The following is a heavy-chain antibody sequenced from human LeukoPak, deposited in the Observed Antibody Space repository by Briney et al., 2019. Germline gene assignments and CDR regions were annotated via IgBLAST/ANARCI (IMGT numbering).Heavy chain of an antibody. D-gene: IGHD3-22*01. V-gene: IGHV3-23*01. J-gene: IGHJ5*02. Sequence: GASLRLSCAASGFTFSSYAMSWVRQAPGKGLEWVSAISGSGGSTYYADSVKGRFTISRDNSKNTVYLQMNSLRAEDTAVYYCAKDGGGITTNWFDPWGQGTLVTVSS. CDR1: GFTFSSYA. CDR3: AKDGGGITTNWFDP. CDR2: ISGSGGST.